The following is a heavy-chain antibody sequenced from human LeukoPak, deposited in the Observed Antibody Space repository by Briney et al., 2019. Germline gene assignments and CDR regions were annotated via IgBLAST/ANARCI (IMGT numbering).Heavy chain of an antibody. Sequence: SETLSLTCTVSGGSISSSSYYWGWIRRPPGKGLEWIGSIYYSGSTYYNPSLKSRVTISVDTSKNQFSLKLSSVTAADTAVYYCARGLLRTRYYDILTGYPYFDYWGQGTLVTVSS. CDR3: ARGLLRTRYYDILTGYPYFDY. V-gene: IGHV4-39*01. J-gene: IGHJ4*02. CDR1: GGSISSSSYY. CDR2: IYYSGST. D-gene: IGHD3-9*01.